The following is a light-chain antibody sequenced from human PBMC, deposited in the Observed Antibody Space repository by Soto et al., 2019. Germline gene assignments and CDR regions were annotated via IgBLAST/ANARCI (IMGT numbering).Light chain of an antibody. Sequence: QSALTQPASVYGSPGQSITISCTGTSGDVGSYNFVSWYQQHPGKAPKLTIYDVYDRPSGVSNRFSGSKSGNTASLTISGLQSEDEADYYCKSYTSSDTYVFGTGTKLTVL. V-gene: IGLV2-14*03. CDR1: SGDVGSYNF. CDR2: DVY. J-gene: IGLJ1*01. CDR3: KSYTSSDTYV.